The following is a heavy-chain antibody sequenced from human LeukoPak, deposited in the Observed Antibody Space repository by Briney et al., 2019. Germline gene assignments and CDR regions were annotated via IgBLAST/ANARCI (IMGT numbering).Heavy chain of an antibody. CDR2: IYHSGSA. J-gene: IGHJ4*02. CDR1: GYSIASGYN. V-gene: IGHV4-38-2*02. Sequence: SETLSLTCTVSGYSIASGYNWAWIRQPPGKVLEWIGSIYHSGSAYYNPSLKSRVTISVDTSKNQFSLKLSSVTAADTAVYYCVRYCSSTTCYTRAVDYWGQGTLVTVSS. D-gene: IGHD2-2*02. CDR3: VRYCSSTTCYTRAVDY.